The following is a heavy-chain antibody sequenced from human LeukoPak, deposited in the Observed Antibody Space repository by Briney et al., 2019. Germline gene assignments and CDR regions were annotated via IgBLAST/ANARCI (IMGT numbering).Heavy chain of an antibody. CDR1: GCSISSGYY. V-gene: IGHV4-38-2*02. CDR3: ARWGNYAAFDI. D-gene: IGHD1-7*01. CDR2: IYHSGST. J-gene: IGHJ3*02. Sequence: PSETLSLTCTVSGCSISSGYYWGWIRQPPGKGLEWIGSIYHSGSTYYNPSLKSRVTISVDTSKNQFSLKLSSVTAADTAVYYCARWGNYAAFDIWGQGTMVTVSS.